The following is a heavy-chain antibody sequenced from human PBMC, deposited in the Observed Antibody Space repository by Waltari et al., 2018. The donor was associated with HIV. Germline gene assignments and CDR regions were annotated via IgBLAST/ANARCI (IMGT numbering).Heavy chain of an antibody. J-gene: IGHJ6*02. Sequence: EVQLLESGGGLVQPGGSLRLSCAASGFTFSSYAMSWVRQAPGKGLEWVSAISGSGGSTYYADSVKGRFTISRDNSKNTLYLQMNSLRAEDTAVYYCAKWLYSWGRGYYYYYGMDVWGQGTTVTVSS. CDR1: GFTFSSYA. CDR3: AKWLYSWGRGYYYYYGMDV. V-gene: IGHV3-23*01. D-gene: IGHD3-16*01. CDR2: ISGSGGST.